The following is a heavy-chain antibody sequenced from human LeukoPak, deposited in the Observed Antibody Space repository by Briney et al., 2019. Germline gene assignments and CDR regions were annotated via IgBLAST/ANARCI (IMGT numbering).Heavy chain of an antibody. D-gene: IGHD2/OR15-2a*01. CDR2: ISSSGDSL. Sequence: GGSLRLSCAASGFTFSDYYMTWIRQAPGKGLEWLSFISSSGDSLYYADSVEGRFTISRDNAKGSLYLQMNNLRAEDTAVYHCAREVVIVPDYYYYGLDVWGQGTTVTVSS. CDR3: AREVVIVPDYYYYGLDV. J-gene: IGHJ6*02. CDR1: GFTFSDYY. V-gene: IGHV3-11*01.